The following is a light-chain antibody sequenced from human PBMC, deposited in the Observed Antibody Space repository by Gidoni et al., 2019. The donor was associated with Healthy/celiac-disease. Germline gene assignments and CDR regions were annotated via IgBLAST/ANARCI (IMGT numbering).Light chain of an antibody. CDR2: WAS. Sequence: DIVMTQSPDSLAVSLGERATINCKSNQSVLYSSNNKNYLAGYQQKPGQPPKLLIYWASTRESGVPDRFSGSGSGTDFTLTISSLQAEDVAVYYCQQYYSTPRTFGQGTKVEIK. CDR1: QSVLYSSNNKNY. CDR3: QQYYSTPRT. V-gene: IGKV4-1*01. J-gene: IGKJ1*01.